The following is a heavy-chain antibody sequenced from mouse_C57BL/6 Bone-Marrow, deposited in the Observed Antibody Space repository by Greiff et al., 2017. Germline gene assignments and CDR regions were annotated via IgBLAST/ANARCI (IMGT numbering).Heavy chain of an antibody. CDR2: ISYDGSN. CDR3: ARALDV. V-gene: IGHV3-6*01. CDR1: GYSITSGYY. J-gene: IGHJ1*03. Sequence: VQLKESGPGLVKPSQSLSLTCSVTGYSITSGYYWNWIRQFPGKKLEWMGYISYDGSNNYNPSLKNRISITRDTSKNQFFLKLNSVTTEDTATYYCARALDVWGTGTTVTVSS.